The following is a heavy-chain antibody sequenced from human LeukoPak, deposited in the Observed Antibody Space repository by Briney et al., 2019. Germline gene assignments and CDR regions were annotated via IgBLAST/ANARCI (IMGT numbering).Heavy chain of an antibody. J-gene: IGHJ4*02. CDR2: ISGSGGST. V-gene: IGHV3-23*01. CDR1: GFTLSSYA. CDR3: AKGSSGWYDVEDY. D-gene: IGHD6-19*01. Sequence: GGSLRLSCAASGFTLSSYAMSWVRQAPGKGLEWVSAISGSGGSTYYADSVKGRFTISRDNSKNTLYLQMNSLRAEDTAVYYCAKGSSGWYDVEDYWGQGTLVTVSS.